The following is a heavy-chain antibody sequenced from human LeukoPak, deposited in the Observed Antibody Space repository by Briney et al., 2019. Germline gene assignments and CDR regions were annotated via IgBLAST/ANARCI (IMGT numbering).Heavy chain of an antibody. V-gene: IGHV3-30*04. CDR1: GFTFSSYA. Sequence: GGSLRLSCAASGFTFSSYAMHWVRQAPGKGLEWVAVISYDGSNKYYADSVKGRFTISRDNSKNTLYLQMNSLRAEDTAVCYCARGGYCSGGSCFWSVSSFDYWGQGTLVTVSS. J-gene: IGHJ4*02. CDR3: ARGGYCSGGSCFWSVSSFDY. D-gene: IGHD2-15*01. CDR2: ISYDGSNK.